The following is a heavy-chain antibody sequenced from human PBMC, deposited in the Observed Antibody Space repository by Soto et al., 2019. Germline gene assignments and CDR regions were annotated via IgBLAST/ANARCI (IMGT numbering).Heavy chain of an antibody. CDR1: GFTFSSYA. CDR3: AKDVGETYGFDY. Sequence: EVQLLESGGGLVQPGGSLRLSCAASGFTFSSYAMSWVRQAPGKGLEWVSTLSSSGGSTYYAASVKGRFTISRDNSKHTLYLQMNSLRAEDTAVYYCAKDVGETYGFDYWGQGPLVTVSS. J-gene: IGHJ4*02. D-gene: IGHD4-17*01. V-gene: IGHV3-23*01. CDR2: LSSSGGST.